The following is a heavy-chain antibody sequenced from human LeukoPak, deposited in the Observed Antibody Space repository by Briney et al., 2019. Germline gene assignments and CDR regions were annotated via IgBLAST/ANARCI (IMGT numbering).Heavy chain of an antibody. CDR1: GFTFRTYW. D-gene: IGHD1-26*01. V-gene: IGHV3-7*01. CDR3: ARWKMELQRNAFDF. J-gene: IGHJ3*01. Sequence: GGSLRLSCAASGFTFRTYWMSWIRQAPGKEPEWVADINQDGSEEYYLQSVRGRFTVSRDKAQNAVFLQMTNLRADDTAVYYCARWKMELQRNAFDFWGQGTVVTVSS. CDR2: INQDGSEE.